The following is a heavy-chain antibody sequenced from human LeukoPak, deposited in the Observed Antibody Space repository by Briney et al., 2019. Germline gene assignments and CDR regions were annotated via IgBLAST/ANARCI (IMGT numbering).Heavy chain of an antibody. D-gene: IGHD3-16*02. J-gene: IGHJ6*02. CDR2: ISSTSTYI. V-gene: IGHV3-21*01. CDR1: GFSFSTYS. CDR3: ARDSFNSVTWSEGRHYGMDV. Sequence: GGSLRLSCAASGFSFSTYSMNWVRPAPGKGLEWVSSISSTSTYIYYSDSVKGRFTVSRDNAKNSLFLEMNSLSDEDTALYYCARDSFNSVTWSEGRHYGMDVWGQGTAVTVSS.